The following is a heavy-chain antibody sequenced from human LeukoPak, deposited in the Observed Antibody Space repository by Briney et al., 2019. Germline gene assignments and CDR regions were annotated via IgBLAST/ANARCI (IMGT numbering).Heavy chain of an antibody. CDR1: GGTFSSYA. D-gene: IGHD3-22*01. V-gene: IGHV1-69*01. CDR2: IIPIFGTA. CDR3: ARAAYYDSSGYYGPSYAFDI. J-gene: IGHJ3*02. Sequence: PVKVSCKASGGTFSSYAISWVRQAPGQGLEWMGGIIPIFGTANYAQKFQGRVTITADESTSTAYMELSSLRSEDTAVYYCARAAYYDSSGYYGPSYAFDIWGQGTMVTVSS.